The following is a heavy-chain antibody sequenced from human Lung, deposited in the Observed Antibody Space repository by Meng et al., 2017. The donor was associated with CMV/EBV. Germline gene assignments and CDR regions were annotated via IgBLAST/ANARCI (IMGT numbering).Heavy chain of an antibody. CDR1: GGSISSSNW. V-gene: IGHV4-4*02. Sequence: GRLQEAGPGLVQPSGSLSLTCAVSGGSISSSNWWSWVRQPPGKGLEWIGEIYHSGSTNYNPSLKSRVTISVDKSKNQFSLKLSSVTAADTAVYYCASFPPPGKQWLVTDYWGQGTLVTVSS. J-gene: IGHJ4*02. D-gene: IGHD6-19*01. CDR2: IYHSGST. CDR3: ASFPPPGKQWLVTDY.